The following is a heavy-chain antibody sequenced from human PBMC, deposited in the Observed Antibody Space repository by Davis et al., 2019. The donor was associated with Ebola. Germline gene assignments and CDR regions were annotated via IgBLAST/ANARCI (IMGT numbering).Heavy chain of an antibody. D-gene: IGHD2-21*01. CDR3: ARLVAYCGGDCPGDY. CDR1: GFTFSSYA. CDR2: ISYDGSNK. J-gene: IGHJ4*02. V-gene: IGHV3-30-3*01. Sequence: GGSLRLSCAASGFTFSSYAMHWVRQAPGKGLEWVAVISYDGSNKYYADSVKGRFTISRDNSKNTLYLQMNSLRAEDTAVYYCARLVAYCGGDCPGDYWGQGTLVTVSS.